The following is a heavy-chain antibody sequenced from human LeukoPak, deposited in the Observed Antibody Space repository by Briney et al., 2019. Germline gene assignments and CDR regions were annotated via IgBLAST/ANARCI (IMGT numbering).Heavy chain of an antibody. Sequence: GGSLRLSCAASGFTFSSYSMNWVRQAPGKGLEWVSSISSSSSYIYYADSVKGRFTISRDNAKNSLYLQMNSLRAEDTAVYYCARAIVVVTANPDYWGQGTLVTVSS. CDR2: ISSSSSYI. CDR1: GFTFSSYS. D-gene: IGHD2-21*02. J-gene: IGHJ4*02. V-gene: IGHV3-21*01. CDR3: ARAIVVVTANPDY.